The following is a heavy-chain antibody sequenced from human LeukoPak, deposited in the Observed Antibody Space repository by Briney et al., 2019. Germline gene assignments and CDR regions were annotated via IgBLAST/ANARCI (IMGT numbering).Heavy chain of an antibody. D-gene: IGHD7-27*01. J-gene: IGHJ3*01. V-gene: IGHV4-59*01. CDR3: ARDHRTGDWDVFDV. Sequence: PSETLSLTCTVSGGSLSSYYWSWIRQPPGKGLEWIGYIYYSGSTNYNPSLTSRVTISVDTSKNQFSLKLRSVTAADTAVYYCARDHRTGDWDVFDVWGQGTRVTVSS. CDR2: IYYSGST. CDR1: GGSLSSYY.